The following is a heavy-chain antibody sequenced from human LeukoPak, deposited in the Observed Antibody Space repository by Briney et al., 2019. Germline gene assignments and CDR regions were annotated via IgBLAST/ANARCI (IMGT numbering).Heavy chain of an antibody. CDR3: AKLAWDRVDY. CDR2: IRYDGSNT. V-gene: IGHV3-30*02. J-gene: IGHJ4*02. D-gene: IGHD1-26*01. Sequence: PGGSLRLSCAASGFSFSSYGMHWVRQAPGKGLEWVAFIRYDGSNTYYADSVKGRFTISRDNSKKTLYLQMNSLRAEDTAVYYCAKLAWDRVDYWGQGTLVTVSS. CDR1: GFSFSSYG.